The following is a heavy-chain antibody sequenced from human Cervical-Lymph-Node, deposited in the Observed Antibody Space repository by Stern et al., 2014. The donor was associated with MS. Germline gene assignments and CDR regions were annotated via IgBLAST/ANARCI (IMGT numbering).Heavy chain of an antibody. CDR3: ARGTYYYDSSGYPY. J-gene: IGHJ4*02. Sequence: QVQLGQSGAEVKKPGASVKVSCKASGYTFTSYDINWVRQATGQGLEWMGWMNPNSGNTGYAQKFQGRVTMTRNTSISTAYMELSSLRSEDTAVYYCARGTYYYDSSGYPYWGQGTLVTVSS. V-gene: IGHV1-8*01. CDR1: GYTFTSYD. D-gene: IGHD3-22*01. CDR2: MNPNSGNT.